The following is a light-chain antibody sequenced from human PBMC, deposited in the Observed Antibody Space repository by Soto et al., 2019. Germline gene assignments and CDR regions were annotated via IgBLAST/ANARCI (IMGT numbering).Light chain of an antibody. Sequence: DIQMTQSPSTLSGSVGDRVTIICRASQSISSDLIWLQQKPGKAPTILIYAASNLQRGVPSRFSGSGSGTDFTLTISSLQPEDFATYYCQQSYSIPYTFGQGTKVDIK. CDR2: AAS. J-gene: IGKJ2*01. CDR3: QQSYSIPYT. V-gene: IGKV1-39*01. CDR1: QSISSD.